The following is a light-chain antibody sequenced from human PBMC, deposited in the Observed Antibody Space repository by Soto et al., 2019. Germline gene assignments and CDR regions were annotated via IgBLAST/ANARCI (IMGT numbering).Light chain of an antibody. Sequence: DIVMTQSPLSLPVTPGEPASISCRSSQSLLHSNGYNYLDWYLQKPGQSPQLLIYLGSNRASGVPDRFSGSGSGTDFTQKISRVEAEDVGVDYCMQALQTPVTFGQGTRLEL. CDR3: MQALQTPVT. J-gene: IGKJ5*01. CDR1: QSLLHSNGYNY. CDR2: LGS. V-gene: IGKV2-28*01.